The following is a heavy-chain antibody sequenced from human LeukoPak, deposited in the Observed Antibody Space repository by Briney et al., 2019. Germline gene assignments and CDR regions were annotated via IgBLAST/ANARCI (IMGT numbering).Heavy chain of an antibody. J-gene: IGHJ5*02. CDR3: AKDRGATGSDWFDP. V-gene: IGHV3-33*06. CDR2: IWSDGSNK. D-gene: IGHD1-26*01. CDR1: GFTFSSYG. Sequence: GGSLRLSCAASGFTFSSYGIHWVRQAPGKGLEWVAVIWSDGSNKDYADAVKGRFTISRDNSNNTLYLEMNRLRAEDTAVYYCAKDRGATGSDWFDPWGQGTLVSVSS.